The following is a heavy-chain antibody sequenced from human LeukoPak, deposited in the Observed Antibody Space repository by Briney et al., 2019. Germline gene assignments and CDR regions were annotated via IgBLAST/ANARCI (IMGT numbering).Heavy chain of an antibody. J-gene: IGHJ4*02. CDR2: MYYSGST. D-gene: IGHD1-26*01. V-gene: IGHV4-31*03. CDR1: GGSITGGAYY. CDR3: ARDRVGDTYYYEF. Sequence: SQTLSLTCTVSGGSITGGAYYWSWLRQRPGKGLEWIGYMYYSGSTYYNPSLRSRVNISLDTSKNQFFLKLSSVTAADTAIYYCARDRVGDTYYYEFWGQGTLVTVSS.